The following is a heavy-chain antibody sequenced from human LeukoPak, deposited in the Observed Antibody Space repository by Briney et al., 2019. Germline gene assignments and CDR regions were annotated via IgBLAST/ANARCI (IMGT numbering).Heavy chain of an antibody. CDR1: GYTLTELS. J-gene: IGHJ4*02. CDR3: ATAQERGFGELFPN. V-gene: IGHV1-24*01. CDR2: FDPEDGET. Sequence: ASVKVSCKVSGYTLTELSMHWERQAPGKGLEWMGGFDPEDGETIYAQKFQGRVTMTEDTSTDTAYMELSSLRSEDTAVYYCATAQERGFGELFPNWGQGTLVTVST. D-gene: IGHD3-10*01.